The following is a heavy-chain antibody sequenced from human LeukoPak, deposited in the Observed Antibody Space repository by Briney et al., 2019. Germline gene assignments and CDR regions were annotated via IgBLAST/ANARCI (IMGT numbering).Heavy chain of an antibody. CDR2: IYSGGRT. D-gene: IGHD2-2*01. CDR3: ARGYTYQMLDY. J-gene: IGHJ4*02. CDR1: GFTVSSSY. Sequence: GGSLRLSCAASGFTVSSSYMSWVRQAPGKGLESVSLIYSGGRTHYADSVRGRFTISRDNSKNTLHLQMDSVRVEDTGLYYCARGYTYQMLDYWGQGTLVTVST. V-gene: IGHV3-66*01.